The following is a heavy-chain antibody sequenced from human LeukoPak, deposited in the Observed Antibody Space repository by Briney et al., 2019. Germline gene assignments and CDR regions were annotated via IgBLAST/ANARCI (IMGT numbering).Heavy chain of an antibody. CDR3: ARRHSSGWFYY. J-gene: IGHJ4*02. D-gene: IGHD6-19*01. V-gene: IGHV4-38-2*02. CDR1: GYSISNGYY. Sequence: SETLSLTCTVSGYSISNGYYWDWVRQPPGRGLEWIGNIYRSGSTSYNPSLKSRVTISVDTSKNQFSLKVNSVTAADTAVCCARRHSSGWFYYWGQGTLVTVSS. CDR2: IYRSGST.